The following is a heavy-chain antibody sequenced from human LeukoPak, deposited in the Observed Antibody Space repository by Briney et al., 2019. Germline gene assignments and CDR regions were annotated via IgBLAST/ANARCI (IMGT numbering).Heavy chain of an antibody. CDR1: GFTFSSYG. J-gene: IGHJ4*02. CDR2: ISYDGGNK. D-gene: IGHD3-22*01. CDR3: VKPTNYYDSSGPGDY. V-gene: IGHV3-30*18. Sequence: GGSLRLSCAASGFTFSSYGMHWVRQAPGKGLEWVAVISYDGGNKYYADSVKGRFTISRDNSKNTLYLQMNSLRAEDTAVYYCVKPTNYYDSSGPGDYWGQGTLVTVSS.